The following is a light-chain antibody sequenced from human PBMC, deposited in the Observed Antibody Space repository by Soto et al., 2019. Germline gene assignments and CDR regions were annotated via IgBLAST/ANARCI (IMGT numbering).Light chain of an antibody. CDR2: EVS. V-gene: IGLV2-18*02. J-gene: IGLJ1*01. Sequence: QSVLTQPPSVSGSPGHSVTISCTGNSSDVGSYNRVSWYQQPPGTAPKLMIYEVSNRPSGVPDRFSGSKSGNTASLTISGLQAEDEADYYCSSYTSSSTYVFGTGTKVTVL. CDR1: SSDVGSYNR. CDR3: SSYTSSSTYV.